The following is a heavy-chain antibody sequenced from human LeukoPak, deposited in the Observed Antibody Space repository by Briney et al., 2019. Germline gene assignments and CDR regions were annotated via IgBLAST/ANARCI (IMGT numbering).Heavy chain of an antibody. Sequence: GGSLRLSCAASGFTFSSYAMSWVRQAPGKGLEWVLAISGSGGSTYYADSVKGRFTISRDNSKNTLYLQMNSLRAEDTAVYYCAKLGDGDYQYDYWGQGTLVTVSS. CDR1: GFTFSSYA. CDR2: ISGSGGST. CDR3: AKLGDGDYQYDY. V-gene: IGHV3-23*01. D-gene: IGHD4-17*01. J-gene: IGHJ4*02.